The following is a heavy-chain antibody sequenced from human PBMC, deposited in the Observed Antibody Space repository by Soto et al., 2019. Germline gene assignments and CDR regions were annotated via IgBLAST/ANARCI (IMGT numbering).Heavy chain of an antibody. Sequence: ASVKVSCKASGYTLTSYYLHWVRQAPGQGPELMRIINPSGGITNDAQKFQDRVTMTSDTSTSTVYMELSSLRSEDTAVYYCARGISTTRYYYYYGMDVWGQGTTVTVSS. V-gene: IGHV1-46*01. CDR2: INPSGGIT. CDR1: GYTLTSYY. J-gene: IGHJ6*02. CDR3: ARGISTTRYYYYYGMDV. D-gene: IGHD2-2*01.